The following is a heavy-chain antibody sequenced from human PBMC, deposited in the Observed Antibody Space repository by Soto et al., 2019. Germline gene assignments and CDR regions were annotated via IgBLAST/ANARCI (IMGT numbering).Heavy chain of an antibody. CDR3: ARHRDSSSWLYYYYYMDV. D-gene: IGHD6-13*01. Sequence: SETLSLTCTVSGGSISSSSYYWGWIRQPPGKGLEWIGSIYYSGSTYYNPSLKSPVTISVDTSKNQFSLKLSSVTAADTAVYYCARHRDSSSWLYYYYYMDVWGKGTTVTVSS. CDR2: IYYSGST. J-gene: IGHJ6*03. V-gene: IGHV4-39*01. CDR1: GGSISSSSYY.